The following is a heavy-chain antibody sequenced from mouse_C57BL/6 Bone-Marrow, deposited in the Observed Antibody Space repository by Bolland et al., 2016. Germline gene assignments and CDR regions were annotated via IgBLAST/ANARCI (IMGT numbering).Heavy chain of an antibody. D-gene: IGHD2-4*01. CDR2: GT. V-gene: IGHV1-18*01. J-gene: IGHJ2*01. CDR3: AREDYDNYFDY. Sequence: GTIYNQKFKGKATLTVDKSSSTAYMELRSLTSEDTAVYYCAREDYDNYFDYWGQGTT.